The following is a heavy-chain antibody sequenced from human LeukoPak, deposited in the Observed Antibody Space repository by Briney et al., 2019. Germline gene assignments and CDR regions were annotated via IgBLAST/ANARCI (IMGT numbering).Heavy chain of an antibody. Sequence: GASVKVSCKASGYTFTSYGISWVRQASGQGLEWMGWISAYNGNTNYAQRLQGRVTMTTDTSTSTAYMELRSLRSDDTAVYYCARGAPNYYDSSGYGWFDPWGQGTLVTVSS. V-gene: IGHV1-18*01. CDR3: ARGAPNYYDSSGYGWFDP. J-gene: IGHJ5*02. D-gene: IGHD3-22*01. CDR2: ISAYNGNT. CDR1: GYTFTSYG.